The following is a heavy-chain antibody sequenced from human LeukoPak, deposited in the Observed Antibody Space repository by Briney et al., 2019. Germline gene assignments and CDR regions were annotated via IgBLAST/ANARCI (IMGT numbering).Heavy chain of an antibody. D-gene: IGHD3-10*01. Sequence: GRSLRLSCAASGFTFSSYAMHWVRQAPGKGLEWVAVISYDGSNKYYADSVKGRFTISRDNSKNTLYLQMNSLRAEDTAVYYCAKDEFSGWYFDLWGRGTLVTVSS. CDR2: ISYDGSNK. J-gene: IGHJ2*01. CDR1: GFTFSSYA. V-gene: IGHV3-30-3*01. CDR3: AKDEFSGWYFDL.